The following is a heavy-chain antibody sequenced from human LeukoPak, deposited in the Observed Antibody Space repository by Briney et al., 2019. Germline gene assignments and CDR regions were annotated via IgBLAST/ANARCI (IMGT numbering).Heavy chain of an antibody. CDR2: IKSDGTFI. Sequence: GGSLRLSCVASGFTFSRYWMYWVRHAPGRGLEWVSRIKSDGTFISYAESVRGRFTISRDNAKNTLFLEMNSLRVDDTAIYYCARDAEDSSGWPVDYWGQGNLVTVSS. D-gene: IGHD6-19*01. CDR3: ARDAEDSSGWPVDY. J-gene: IGHJ4*02. CDR1: GFTFSRYW. V-gene: IGHV3-74*01.